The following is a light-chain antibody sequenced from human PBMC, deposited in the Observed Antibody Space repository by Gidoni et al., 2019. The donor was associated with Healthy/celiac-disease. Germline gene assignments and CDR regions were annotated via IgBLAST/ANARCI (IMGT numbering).Light chain of an antibody. CDR1: QSVSSN. V-gene: IGKV3-15*01. CDR3: QQYNNWPS. Sequence: EIVMTQSPATLSVSPGERATLSCRASQSVSSNLAWYQQKPGQAPRLLIYGASTRATGIPARFSGSWSGTEFTLTISSLQSEDFAVYHCQQYNNWPSFGPGTKVDIK. CDR2: GAS. J-gene: IGKJ3*01.